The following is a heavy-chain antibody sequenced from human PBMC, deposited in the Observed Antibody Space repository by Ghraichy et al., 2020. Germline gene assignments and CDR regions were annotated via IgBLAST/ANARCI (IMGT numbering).Heavy chain of an antibody. D-gene: IGHD2-2*01. Sequence: GESLNISCAASGFTFSAYWMSWVRQAPGKGLEWVANIKQDGSEKYFVDSVKGRFTISRDNAKNSLYLQMNSLRAEDTAVYYCARVASPDYGMDVWGQGTTVTVSS. V-gene: IGHV3-7*03. J-gene: IGHJ6*02. CDR1: GFTFSAYW. CDR2: IKQDGSEK. CDR3: ARVASPDYGMDV.